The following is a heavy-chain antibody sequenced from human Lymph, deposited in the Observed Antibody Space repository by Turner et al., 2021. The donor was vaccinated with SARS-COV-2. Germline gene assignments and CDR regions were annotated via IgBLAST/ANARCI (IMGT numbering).Heavy chain of an antibody. CDR3: ARDLMEVGSMDV. J-gene: IGHJ6*02. D-gene: IGHD3-3*01. CDR1: GITVISNY. Sequence: EVQLVESGGGLIQPGGSLRLSCAASGITVISNYMSWVLQAPGKGLEGVSVIYCGGSTYYADSVKGRFTISRDNSKNTLYLQKNSLRAEDAAVYYCARDLMEVGSMDVWGQGTTVTVSS. V-gene: IGHV3-53*01. CDR2: IYCGGST.